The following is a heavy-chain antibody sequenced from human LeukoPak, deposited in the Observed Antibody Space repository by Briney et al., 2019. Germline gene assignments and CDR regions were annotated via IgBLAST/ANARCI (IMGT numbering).Heavy chain of an antibody. Sequence: PSETLSLTCTVSGGSISSHYWSWIRQPAGKGLEYIGRIHTSGITNYNPSLKSRVTMSGDTSKNQFSLKLSSVTAADPAVYYCARDLGSNYVYFDYWGQGSLVTVSS. D-gene: IGHD1-26*01. V-gene: IGHV4-4*07. CDR2: IHTSGIT. J-gene: IGHJ4*02. CDR3: ARDLGSNYVYFDY. CDR1: GGSISSHY.